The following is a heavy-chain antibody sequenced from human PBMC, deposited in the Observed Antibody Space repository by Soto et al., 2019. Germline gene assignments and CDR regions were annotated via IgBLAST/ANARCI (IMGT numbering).Heavy chain of an antibody. CDR3: ARTNYSPSWYLDS. CDR2: IYWDGDE. V-gene: IGHV2-5*02. Sequence: QITLKESGPTLVEPTQTLTLTCTFSGFSRSTTGLGVGWIRQPPGKALEWLALIYWDGDERYTPSLTGRLTVTKGTSKNQVVFSVTNVDPVDTATYFCARTNYSPSWYLDSWGQGTLVTVSS. CDR1: GFSRSTTGLG. D-gene: IGHD1-7*01. J-gene: IGHJ4*02.